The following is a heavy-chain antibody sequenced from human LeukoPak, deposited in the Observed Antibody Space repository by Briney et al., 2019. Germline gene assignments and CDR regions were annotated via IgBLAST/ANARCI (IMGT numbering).Heavy chain of an antibody. CDR1: GFTVSNNY. J-gene: IGHJ3*02. CDR3: ARGLVTTGTDAFDI. V-gene: IGHV3-66*01. CDR2: IYSGGSA. D-gene: IGHD4-17*01. Sequence: GGSLRLSCAASGFTVSNNYMNWVRQAPGKGPEWVSIIYSGGSAYYPDSVKGRFTISRDNSKNTLYLQMNSLKAEDTAVYYCARGLVTTGTDAFDIWGQGTMVIVSS.